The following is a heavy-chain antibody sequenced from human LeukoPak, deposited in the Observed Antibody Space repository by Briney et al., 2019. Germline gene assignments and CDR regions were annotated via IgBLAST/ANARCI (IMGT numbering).Heavy chain of an antibody. Sequence: GRSLRLSCAASAFTFSNYAMHWVRRAPGEGLEWVGMIWYDGSNENYADSVKGRFTISRDNAKNSLHLQMNSLRAEDTAVYYCARDGDVRGYYGLGNHFDYWGQGTLVTVSS. CDR3: ARDGDVRGYYGLGNHFDY. D-gene: IGHD3-10*01. J-gene: IGHJ4*02. V-gene: IGHV3-33*01. CDR1: AFTFSNYA. CDR2: IWYDGSNE.